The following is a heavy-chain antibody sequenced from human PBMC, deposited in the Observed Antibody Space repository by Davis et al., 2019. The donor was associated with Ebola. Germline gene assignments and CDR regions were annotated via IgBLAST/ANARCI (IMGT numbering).Heavy chain of an antibody. CDR1: GFTFSNAW. CDR2: IKSKTDGRTT. Sequence: GGSLRLSCAASGFTFSNAWMNWVRQAPGKGLEWVGRIKSKTDGRTTDYAAPVKGRFTISRDDSKNTLYLQMNSLKTEDTAVYYCARGEWLQDFDYWGQGTLVTVSS. V-gene: IGHV3-15*07. D-gene: IGHD5-24*01. CDR3: ARGEWLQDFDY. J-gene: IGHJ4*02.